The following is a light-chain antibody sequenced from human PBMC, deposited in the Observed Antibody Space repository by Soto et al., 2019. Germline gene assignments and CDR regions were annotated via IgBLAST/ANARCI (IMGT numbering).Light chain of an antibody. V-gene: IGKV3-20*01. CDR2: GAY. Sequence: EVVLTQSPGTLALSPGERATLSCRASQSVNSRLAWYQHKPGQAPRLLISGAYNRASGIPARFSAWGSGTDFTLTIRRVDPADFAFYYCKQYFTSPITFGQGTRLEIK. CDR3: KQYFTSPIT. CDR1: QSVNSR. J-gene: IGKJ5*01.